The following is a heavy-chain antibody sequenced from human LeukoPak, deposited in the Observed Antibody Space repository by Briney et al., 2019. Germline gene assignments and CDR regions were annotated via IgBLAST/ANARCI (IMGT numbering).Heavy chain of an antibody. CDR2: IIPIFGTA. CDR3: ARGKFGYCSSTSCYLDY. CDR1: GGTFSSYA. D-gene: IGHD2-2*03. J-gene: IGHJ4*02. V-gene: IGHV1-69*01. Sequence: SVKVSCKASGGTFSSYAISWVRQAPGQGLEWMGGIIPIFGTANYAQKFQGRVTITADESTSTAYMELSSLRSEDTAVYYCARGKFGYCSSTSCYLDYWGQGTLVTVSS.